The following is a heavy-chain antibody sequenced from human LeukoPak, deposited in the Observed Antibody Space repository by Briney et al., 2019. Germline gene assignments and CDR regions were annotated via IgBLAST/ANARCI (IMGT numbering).Heavy chain of an antibody. CDR3: ARGFLEWLLSRYYYYMDV. Sequence: ASVKVSCKASGYTFTGYYMHWVRQAPGQGLEWMGWINPNSGGTNYAQKFQGRVTITADESTSTAYMELSSLRSEDTAVYYCARGFLEWLLSRYYYYMDVWGKGTTVTVSS. D-gene: IGHD3-3*01. V-gene: IGHV1-2*02. CDR1: GYTFTGYY. J-gene: IGHJ6*03. CDR2: INPNSGGT.